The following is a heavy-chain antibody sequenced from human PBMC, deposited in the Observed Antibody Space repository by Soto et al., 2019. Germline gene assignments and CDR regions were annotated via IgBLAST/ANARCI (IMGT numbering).Heavy chain of an antibody. J-gene: IGHJ1*01. Sequence: EVQLVESGGGLVQPGGSLKLSCAASGFTFSGSAMHWVRQASGKGLEWVGRIRSKANSYATAYAASVKGRFTISRDDSKNTAYLQMNSLKTEDTAVYYCTTYPPGGVPAAIFFQRWGQGTLVTVSS. D-gene: IGHD2-2*01. CDR1: GFTFSGSA. V-gene: IGHV3-73*02. CDR2: IRSKANSYAT. CDR3: TTYPPGGVPAAIFFQR.